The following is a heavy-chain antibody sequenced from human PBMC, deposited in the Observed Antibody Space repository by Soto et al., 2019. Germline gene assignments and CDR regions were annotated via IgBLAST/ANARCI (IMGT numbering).Heavy chain of an antibody. Sequence: ASVKVSCKASGGTFSSYAISWVRQAPGQGLEWMGGIIPIFGTANYAQKFQGRVTITADESTSTAYMELSSLRSEDTAVYYCASNNYYDSSGYYPVYWGQGTLVTVSS. CDR3: ASNNYYDSSGYYPVY. V-gene: IGHV1-69*13. CDR1: GGTFSSYA. CDR2: IIPIFGTA. J-gene: IGHJ4*02. D-gene: IGHD3-22*01.